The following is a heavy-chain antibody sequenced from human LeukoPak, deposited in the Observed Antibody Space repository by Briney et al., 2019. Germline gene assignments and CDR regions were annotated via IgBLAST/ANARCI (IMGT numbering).Heavy chain of an antibody. Sequence: SETLSLTCTVSGGSISSYYWSWIRQPPGKGLEWIGYIYTSGSTNYNPSLKSRVTMSVDTSKNQFSLKLSSVTAADTAVYYCARLNYYDSSAFDPWGQGTLVTVSS. V-gene: IGHV4-4*08. CDR3: ARLNYYDSSAFDP. CDR1: GGSISSYY. CDR2: IYTSGST. D-gene: IGHD3-22*01. J-gene: IGHJ5*02.